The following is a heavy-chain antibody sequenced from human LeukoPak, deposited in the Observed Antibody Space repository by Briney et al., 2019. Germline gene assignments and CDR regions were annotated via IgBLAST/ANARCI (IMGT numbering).Heavy chain of an antibody. V-gene: IGHV3-53*01. CDR3: ATETGSSAPSFDY. Sequence: GGSLRLSCAGSGFTVSSNYMSWVRQAPGKGLEWVSVIYSGGNTYYADSVKGRFTISRDNSKNTVYLQMNSLRVEDTAVYYCATETGSSAPSFDYWGQGTLVTVSS. D-gene: IGHD3-10*01. J-gene: IGHJ4*02. CDR1: GFTVSSNY. CDR2: IYSGGNT.